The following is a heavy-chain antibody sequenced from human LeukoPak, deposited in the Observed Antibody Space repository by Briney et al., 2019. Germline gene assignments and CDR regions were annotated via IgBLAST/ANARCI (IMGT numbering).Heavy chain of an antibody. CDR1: GFTFSSYS. CDR3: ARVRLGGDYGLDYYFDY. J-gene: IGHJ4*02. V-gene: IGHV3-21*01. CDR2: ISSSSSYI. Sequence: NTGGSLRLSCAASGFTFSSYSMNWVRQAPGKGLEWVSSISSSSSYIYYADSVKGRFTISRDNAKNSLYLQMSSLRAEDTAVYYCARVRLGGDYGLDYYFDYWGQGTLVTVSS. D-gene: IGHD4-17*01.